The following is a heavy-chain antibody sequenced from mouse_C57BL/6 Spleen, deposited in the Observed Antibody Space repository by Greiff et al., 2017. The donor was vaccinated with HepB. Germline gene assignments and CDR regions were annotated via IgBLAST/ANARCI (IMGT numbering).Heavy chain of an antibody. CDR2: IDPSDSYT. V-gene: IGHV1-69*01. J-gene: IGHJ2*01. Sequence: QVQLKQPGAELVMPGASVKLSCKASGYTFTSYWMHWVKQRPGQGLEWIGEIDPSDSYTNYNQKFKGKSTLTVDKSSSTAYMQLSSLTSEDSAVYYCARRDYDGYYFDYWGQGTTLTVSS. CDR3: ARRDYDGYYFDY. D-gene: IGHD2-4*01. CDR1: GYTFTSYW.